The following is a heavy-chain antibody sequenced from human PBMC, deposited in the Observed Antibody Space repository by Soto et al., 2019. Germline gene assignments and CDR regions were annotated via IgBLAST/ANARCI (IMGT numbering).Heavy chain of an antibody. CDR1: GFTFSSYA. D-gene: IGHD1-26*01. CDR2: ISGSGGST. J-gene: IGHJ3*02. V-gene: IGHV3-23*01. Sequence: EVQLLESGGGLVQPGGSLRLSCAASGFTFSSYAMSWVRQAPGKGLEGVSAISGSGGSTYYADSVKGRFTISRDNSKNTMYQQMNGLRAEDTAVYYCAKDESYWGAFDIGGQGTMVTVS. CDR3: AKDESYWGAFDI.